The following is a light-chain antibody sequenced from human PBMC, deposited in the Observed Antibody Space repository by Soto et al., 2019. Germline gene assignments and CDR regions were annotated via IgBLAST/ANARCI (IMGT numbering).Light chain of an antibody. CDR3: TSYVGSNNWV. Sequence: QSVLTQPPSASGSPGQSVTISCTGTSSDVGAYKYVSWYQQYPGKAPKLMIYEVSKRPSGVPDRFSGSKSGNTASLTVSGLQAEDEADYYCTSYVGSNNWVFWGGTKLTVL. J-gene: IGLJ3*02. V-gene: IGLV2-8*01. CDR1: SSDVGAYKY. CDR2: EVS.